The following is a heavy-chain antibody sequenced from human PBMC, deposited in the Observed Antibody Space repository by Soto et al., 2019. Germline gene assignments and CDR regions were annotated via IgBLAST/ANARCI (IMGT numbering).Heavy chain of an antibody. CDR3: PRVIRAAYDYSRLDT. J-gene: IGHJ5*02. CDR2: INPYSGGA. D-gene: IGHD3-16*01. Sequence: GXSLKVSCKACGYYLTGYFMHWVRQAPGQELEGMGWINPYSGGAAYAQSVQGRVKMTRATYIRTVYKELCRLRFDATAVYYCPRVIRAAYDYSRLDTWGQGTVVTASS. CDR1: GYYLTGYF. V-gene: IGHV1-2*02.